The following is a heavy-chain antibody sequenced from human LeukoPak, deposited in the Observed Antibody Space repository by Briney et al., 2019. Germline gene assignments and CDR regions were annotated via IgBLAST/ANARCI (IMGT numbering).Heavy chain of an antibody. V-gene: IGHV3-30*04. CDR3: ARYDILTGAGDY. J-gene: IGHJ4*02. D-gene: IGHD3-9*01. CDR2: ISYDGSNK. Sequence: SGGSLRLSCAASGFTFSSYAMHWVRQAPGKGLEWVAVISYDGSNKYYADSVKGRFTISRDNSKNTLYLQMNSLGAEDTAVYYCARYDILTGAGDYWGQGTLVTVSS. CDR1: GFTFSSYA.